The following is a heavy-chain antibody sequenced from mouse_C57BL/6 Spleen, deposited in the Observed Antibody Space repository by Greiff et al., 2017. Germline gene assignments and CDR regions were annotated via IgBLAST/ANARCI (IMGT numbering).Heavy chain of an antibody. CDR2: ISSGSSTI. CDR1: GFTFSDYG. J-gene: IGHJ3*01. Sequence: EVQRVESGGGLVKPGGSLKLSCAASGFTFSDYGMHWVRQAPEKGLEWVAYISSGSSTIYYADTVKGRFTISRDNAKNTLFLQMTSLRSEDTAMYYCARDYCGSSRWFAYWGQGTLVTVSA. CDR3: ARDYCGSSRWFAY. D-gene: IGHD1-1*01. V-gene: IGHV5-17*01.